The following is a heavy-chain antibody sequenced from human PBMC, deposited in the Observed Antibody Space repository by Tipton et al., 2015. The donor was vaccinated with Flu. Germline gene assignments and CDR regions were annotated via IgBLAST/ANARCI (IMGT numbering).Heavy chain of an antibody. Sequence: GSLRLSCAASGFTFSSYAMSWVRQAPGKGLEWVSAISGSGGSTYYADSVKGRFTISRDNSVNTLYLQMNSLRAEDTAVYYCAKRYCSSTTCYIPDALAIWGQGIMVTVSS. J-gene: IGHJ3*02. D-gene: IGHD2-2*01. CDR3: AKRYCSSTTCYIPDALAI. CDR1: GFTFSSYA. CDR2: ISGSGGST. V-gene: IGHV3-23*01.